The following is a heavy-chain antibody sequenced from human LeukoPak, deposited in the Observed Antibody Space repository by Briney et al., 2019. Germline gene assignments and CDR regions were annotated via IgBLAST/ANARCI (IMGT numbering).Heavy chain of an antibody. CDR1: GYTFTGYY. Sequence: ASVKVSCKASGYTFTGYYMHWVRQAPGQGLEWMGWINPNSGGTNYAQKFQGRVTMTRDTSISTAYMELSRLRSDDTAVYYCAKVGATAPHANWFDPWGQGTLVTVSS. CDR3: AKVGATAPHANWFDP. J-gene: IGHJ5*02. CDR2: INPNSGGT. V-gene: IGHV1-2*02. D-gene: IGHD1-26*01.